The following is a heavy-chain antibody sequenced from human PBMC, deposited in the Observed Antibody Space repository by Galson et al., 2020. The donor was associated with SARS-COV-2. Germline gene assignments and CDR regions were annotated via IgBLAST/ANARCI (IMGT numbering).Heavy chain of an antibody. CDR1: GGSISSSSYY. CDR3: ASVEVATVDY. D-gene: IGHD5-12*01. Sequence: SETLSLTCTVSGGSISSSSYYWGWIRQPPGKGLEWIGSNYYSGSTYSNPSLKSRVTISVDTCKNQFSLRLSSVTAADTAVYYCASVEVATVDYWGQGTLVAVSS. CDR2: NYYSGST. J-gene: IGHJ4*02. V-gene: IGHV4-39*01.